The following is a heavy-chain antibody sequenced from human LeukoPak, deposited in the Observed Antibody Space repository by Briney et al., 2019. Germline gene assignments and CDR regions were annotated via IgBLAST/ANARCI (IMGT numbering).Heavy chain of an antibody. D-gene: IGHD3-10*01. CDR2: INHSGST. V-gene: IGHV4-34*01. CDR1: GGSFSGYY. Sequence: SVTLSLTCAVYGGSFSGYYWSWIRQPPGKGLEWIGEINHSGSTNYNPSLKSRLTISVDTSKNQFSLKLSSVTAADTAVYYCARGPNSYYGSGSYSPDAFDIWGQGTMVTVSS. J-gene: IGHJ3*02. CDR3: ARGPNSYYGSGSYSPDAFDI.